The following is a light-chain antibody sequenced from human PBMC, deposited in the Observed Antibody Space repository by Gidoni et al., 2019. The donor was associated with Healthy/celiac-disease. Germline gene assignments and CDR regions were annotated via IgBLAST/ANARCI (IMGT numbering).Light chain of an antibody. CDR1: QSISSY. V-gene: IGKV1-39*01. J-gene: IGKJ2*01. Sequence: DIQMTQSPCSLSASVGDRVTITCRASQSISSYLNWYQQKPGKAPKLLIYTASSLQSGVPSRFSGGGSGTDFTLTISSLQPEDFATYYCQQSYSNPRTFGQGTKLEIK. CDR2: TAS. CDR3: QQSYSNPRT.